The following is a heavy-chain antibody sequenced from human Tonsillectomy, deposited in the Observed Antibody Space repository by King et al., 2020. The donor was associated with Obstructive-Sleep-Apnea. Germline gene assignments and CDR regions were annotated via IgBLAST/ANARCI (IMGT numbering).Heavy chain of an antibody. V-gene: IGHV3-48*04. J-gene: IGHJ5*02. CDR1: GFTFSSYS. CDR2: ISSSSSTI. Sequence: EVQLVESGGGLVQPGGSLRLSCAASGFTFSSYSMNWVRQAPGKGLEWVSYISSSSSTIYYADSVKGRFTISRDNAKNSLYLQMNSLRAEDTAVYYCARHDGSGYYWFDPWGHGTLVTVSS. CDR3: ARHDGSGYYWFDP. D-gene: IGHD3-22*01.